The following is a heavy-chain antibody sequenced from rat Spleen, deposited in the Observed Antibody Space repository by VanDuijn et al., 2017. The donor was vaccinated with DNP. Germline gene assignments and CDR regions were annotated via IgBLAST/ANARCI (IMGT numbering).Heavy chain of an antibody. V-gene: IGHV4-2*01. D-gene: IGHD4-3*01. Sequence: EVKLVESGGGLVQPGRSLKLSCAASGFNFNDYWMGWVRQAPGKGLEWIGEVNKDSSTIKYSPSLKDKVTVYRDNAQNTLYLQMSRLVSEDTATYYCVREEFGVDYWGQGTLVTVSS. CDR1: GFNFNDYW. J-gene: IGHJ3*01. CDR3: VREEFGVDY. CDR2: VNKDSSTI.